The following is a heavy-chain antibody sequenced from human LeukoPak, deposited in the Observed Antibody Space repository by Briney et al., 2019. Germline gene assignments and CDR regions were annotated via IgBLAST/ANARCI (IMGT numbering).Heavy chain of an antibody. J-gene: IGHJ5*02. D-gene: IGHD6-13*01. V-gene: IGHV3-20*04. Sequence: GGSLRLPCAASGCTLSSYWMSWVRQPAAKGLEWVSGINWNGGSTGYADSVKGRFTISRDNAKNSLYLQMNSLRAEDTALYYCARDPRDSSRAWGSWFDPWGEGTLVTVSS. CDR3: ARDPRDSSRAWGSWFDP. CDR1: GCTLSSYW. CDR2: INWNGGST.